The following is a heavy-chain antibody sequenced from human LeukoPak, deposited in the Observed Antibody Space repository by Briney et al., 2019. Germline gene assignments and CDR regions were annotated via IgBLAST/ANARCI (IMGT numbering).Heavy chain of an antibody. V-gene: IGHV1-69*04. CDR3: ATRQQQPEEYYFDY. J-gene: IGHJ4*02. CDR2: IIPILGIA. CDR1: GGTFSSYA. Sequence: ASVKVSCKASGGTFSSYAISWVRQAPGQGLEWMGRIIPILGIANYAQKFQGRVTITADKSTSTAYMELSSLRSEDTAVYYCATRQQQPEEYYFDYWGRGTLVTVSS. D-gene: IGHD6-13*01.